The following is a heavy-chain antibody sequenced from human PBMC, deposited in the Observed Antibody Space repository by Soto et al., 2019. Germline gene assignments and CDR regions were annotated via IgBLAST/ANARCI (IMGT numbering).Heavy chain of an antibody. J-gene: IGHJ4*02. CDR1: GYTFTGNY. D-gene: IGHD3-10*01. Sequence: QVQLVQSGAEVKKPGASVKVSCKASGYTFTGNYLHWVRQAPGQGLEWMGWISPNFGGTTYAPNFQGRVTVTMDTSISTVYMELSSLKSDDTAVYYCTRGGGGYLDYWGQGTLVTVSS. CDR3: TRGGGGYLDY. V-gene: IGHV1-2*02. CDR2: ISPNFGGT.